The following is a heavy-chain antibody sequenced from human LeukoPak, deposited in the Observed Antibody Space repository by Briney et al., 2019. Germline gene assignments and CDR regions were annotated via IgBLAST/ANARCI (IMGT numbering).Heavy chain of an antibody. J-gene: IGHJ3*02. V-gene: IGHV1-24*01. CDR2: FDPESSET. CDR3: ATGGTMVQSNVFDI. D-gene: IGHD3-10*01. Sequence: ASVKLSCKVSGYTLSKSSMQWLRQAPGKGLEWMGGFDPESSETIYAQTFEGRVTVTEDTSTDTAYMELRGLRSEDTAVYYCATGGTMVQSNVFDIWGQGTVVTVSS. CDR1: GYTLSKSS.